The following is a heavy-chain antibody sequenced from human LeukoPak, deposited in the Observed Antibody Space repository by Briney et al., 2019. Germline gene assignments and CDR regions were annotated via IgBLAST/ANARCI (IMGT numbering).Heavy chain of an antibody. CDR1: GGSISGSSFY. J-gene: IGHJ4*02. D-gene: IGHD1-20*01. CDR2: ISGRGVST. Sequence: ETLSLTCTVSGGSISGSSFYWGWIRQPPGKGLEWVSAISGRGVSTSYADSVRGRFTISRDNSKNTLYLQMNSLRAEDTAVYYCAKAATGNSNDVSDYWAQRTLVTVSS. V-gene: IGHV3-23*01. CDR3: AKAATGNSNDVSDY.